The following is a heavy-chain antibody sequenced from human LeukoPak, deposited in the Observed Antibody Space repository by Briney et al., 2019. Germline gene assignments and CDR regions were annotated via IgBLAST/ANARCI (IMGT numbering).Heavy chain of an antibody. CDR2: IYSGGST. Sequence: GGSLRLSCAASGFTVSSNYMSWVRQAPGKGLEWVSVIYSGGSTYYADSVKGRFTISRDNSKNTLYLQMNSLRAEDTAVYYCARDLGYDSSGPEVAFDIWGQGTMVTVSS. J-gene: IGHJ3*02. CDR1: GFTVSSNY. CDR3: ARDLGYDSSGPEVAFDI. D-gene: IGHD3-22*01. V-gene: IGHV3-53*01.